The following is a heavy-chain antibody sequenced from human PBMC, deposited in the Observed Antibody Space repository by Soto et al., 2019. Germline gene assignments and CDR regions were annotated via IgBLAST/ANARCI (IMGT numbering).Heavy chain of an antibody. CDR3: AKERGERYCSSTSCPARYFDY. D-gene: IGHD2-2*01. CDR1: GFTFSSYA. V-gene: IGHV3-23*01. CDR2: ISGSGGST. Sequence: GGSLRLSCAASGFTFSSYAMSWVRQAPGKGLEWVSAISGSGGSTYYADSVKGRFTISRDNSKNTLYLQMNSLRAEDTAVYYCAKERGERYCSSTSCPARYFDYWGQGTLVTVSS. J-gene: IGHJ4*02.